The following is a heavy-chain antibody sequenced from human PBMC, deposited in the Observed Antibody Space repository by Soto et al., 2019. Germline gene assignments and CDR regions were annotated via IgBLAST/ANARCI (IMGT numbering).Heavy chain of an antibody. Sequence: ASVKVSCKASGYSFTSYGISWVRQAPGQGLEWMGWISAYNGNTNYAQKLQGRVTMTTDTSTSTAYMELRSLRSDDTAVYYCARVGAVAGTGWFDPWGQGTLVTVSS. D-gene: IGHD6-19*01. CDR2: ISAYNGNT. J-gene: IGHJ5*02. CDR1: GYSFTSYG. V-gene: IGHV1-18*01. CDR3: ARVGAVAGTGWFDP.